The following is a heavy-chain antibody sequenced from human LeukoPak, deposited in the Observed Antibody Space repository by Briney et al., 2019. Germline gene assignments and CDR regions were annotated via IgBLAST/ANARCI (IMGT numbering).Heavy chain of an antibody. CDR2: IHYSGST. J-gene: IGHJ4*02. Sequence: SETLSLTCTVSGGAISSYYWNWIRQPPGKGLEWIGYIHYSGSTKYNPSLKSRVTISVDTSKNQFSLKLSSVTAADTAVYYCARWYSSGWAFDYWGQGTLVTVSS. V-gene: IGHV4-59*08. D-gene: IGHD6-19*01. CDR3: ARWYSSGWAFDY. CDR1: GGAISSYY.